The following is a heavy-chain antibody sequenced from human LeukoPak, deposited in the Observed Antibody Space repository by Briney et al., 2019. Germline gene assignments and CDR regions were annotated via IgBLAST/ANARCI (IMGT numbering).Heavy chain of an antibody. D-gene: IGHD1-26*01. CDR1: GFTFSSYA. V-gene: IGHV3-23*01. J-gene: IGHJ6*02. Sequence: EAGGSLRLSCAASGFTFSSYAMSWVRQAPGKGLEWVSAISGSGGSTYYADSVKGRFTISRDNSKNTLYLQMNSLRAEDTAVYYCAKSRSRVRGGSYSDYYYYYGMDVWGQGTTVTVSS. CDR3: AKSRSRVRGGSYSDYYYYYGMDV. CDR2: ISGSGGST.